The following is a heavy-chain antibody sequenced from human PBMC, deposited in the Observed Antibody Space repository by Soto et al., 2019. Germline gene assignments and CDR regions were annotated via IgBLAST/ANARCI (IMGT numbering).Heavy chain of an antibody. J-gene: IGHJ4*02. CDR1: GFTFSSYG. CDR2: ISYDGSNK. V-gene: IGHV3-30*18. Sequence: QVQLVESGGGVVQPGRSLRLSCAASGFTFSSYGMHWVRQAPGKGLEWVAVISYDGSNKYYADSVKGRFTISRDNSKNTLYLQMNSLRAEDTAVYYCAKVQVGANHNVDYWGQGTLVTVSS. D-gene: IGHD1-26*01. CDR3: AKVQVGANHNVDY.